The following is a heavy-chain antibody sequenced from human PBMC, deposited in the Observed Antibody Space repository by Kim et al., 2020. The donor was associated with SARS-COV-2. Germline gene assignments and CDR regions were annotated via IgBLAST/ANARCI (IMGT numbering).Heavy chain of an antibody. J-gene: IGHJ4*02. Sequence: GGSLRLSCAASGFTFSSYGMHWVRQAPGKGLEWVAVISYDGSNKYYADSVKGRFTISRDNSKNTLYLQMNSLRAEDTAVYYCAKDLGWLFTPTYYFDYWGQGTLVTVSS. D-gene: IGHD3-22*01. CDR1: GFTFSSYG. CDR2: ISYDGSNK. V-gene: IGHV3-30*18. CDR3: AKDLGWLFTPTYYFDY.